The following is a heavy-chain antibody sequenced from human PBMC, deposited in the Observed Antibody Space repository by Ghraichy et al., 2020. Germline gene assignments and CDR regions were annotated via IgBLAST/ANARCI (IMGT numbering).Heavy chain of an antibody. J-gene: IGHJ3*02. CDR1: GFTLSNYA. CDR3: SRGVHSSGCCDVLDI. D-gene: IGHD3-22*01. CDR2: ISGDGHSR. Sequence: GGSLRLSCAVSGFTLSNYAVHWVRQAPGKGLEWVSAISGDGHSRYYSESVKYRFTISRDNPKDTVYLEANSLRADDTAVYYCSRGVHSSGCCDVLDIWGQGTRVTASS. V-gene: IGHV3-30-3*01.